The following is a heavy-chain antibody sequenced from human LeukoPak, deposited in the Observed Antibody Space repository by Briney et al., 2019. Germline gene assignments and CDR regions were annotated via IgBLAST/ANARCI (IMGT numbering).Heavy chain of an antibody. CDR1: GFTFDDYG. J-gene: IGHJ4*02. D-gene: IGHD6-13*01. CDR3: AKRSAAGTVGCFDY. V-gene: IGHV3-20*04. CDR2: INWNGGST. Sequence: GGSLRLSCAASGFTFDDYGMSWVRQAPGKGLEWVSGINWNGGSTGYADSVKGRFTISRDNTKNSLYLQMNSLRAEDTALYYCAKRSAAGTVGCFDYWGQGSLVTVSS.